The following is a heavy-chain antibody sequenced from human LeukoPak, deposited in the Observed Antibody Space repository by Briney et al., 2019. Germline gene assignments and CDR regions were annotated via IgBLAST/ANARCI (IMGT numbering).Heavy chain of an antibody. CDR1: GFTFSSYA. D-gene: IGHD4-23*01. CDR2: ITGSGGIT. V-gene: IGHV3-23*01. J-gene: IGHJ3*02. Sequence: GGSLRLSCAASGFTFSSYAMSWVRQAPGKGLEWVSVITGSGGITYHADSVKGRFTISRDNSKDTLYLQMNSLRAEDTAVYYCAKSRGGNFRDAFDIWGQGTRVTVSS. CDR3: AKSRGGNFRDAFDI.